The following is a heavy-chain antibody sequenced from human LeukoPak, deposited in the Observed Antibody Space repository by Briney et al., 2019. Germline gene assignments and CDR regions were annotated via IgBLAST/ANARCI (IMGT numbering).Heavy chain of an antibody. Sequence: GGSLRLSCAASGFTVSSNYMSWVRQAPGKGLEWVSVIYSGGSTYYADSVKGRFTISRDNSKNTLYLQMNSLRAEDTAVYYCARAPYTISSPLDYWGQGTLVTVSS. CDR2: IYSGGST. V-gene: IGHV3-66*01. CDR1: GFTVSSNY. J-gene: IGHJ4*02. D-gene: IGHD2-2*02. CDR3: ARAPYTISSPLDY.